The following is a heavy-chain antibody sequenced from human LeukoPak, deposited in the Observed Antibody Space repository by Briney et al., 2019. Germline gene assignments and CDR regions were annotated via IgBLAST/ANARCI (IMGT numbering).Heavy chain of an antibody. CDR3: ARDYDFWSDEHWNFDY. CDR1: GYTFTGYY. V-gene: IGHV1-2*02. D-gene: IGHD3-3*01. J-gene: IGHJ4*02. Sequence: GASVKVSCKASGYTFTGYYMHWVRQAPGQGLEWMGWINPNSGGTNYAQKFQGRVTMTRDTSISTAYMELSRLRSDDTAVYYCARDYDFWSDEHWNFDYWGQGTLVTVSS. CDR2: INPNSGGT.